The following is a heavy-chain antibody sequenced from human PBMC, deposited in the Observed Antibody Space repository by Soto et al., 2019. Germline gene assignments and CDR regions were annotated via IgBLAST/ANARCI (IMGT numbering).Heavy chain of an antibody. CDR3: ASVWGGAFAI. CDR1: GGSISSYY. CDR2: IYYSGST. V-gene: IGHV4-59*01. J-gene: IGHJ3*02. Sequence: QVQLQESGPGLVKPSETLSLTCTVSGGSISSYYWSWIRQPPGKGLEWIGYIYYSGSTNYNPSLNRRVTLSVATSKTHFSLKLSSVTAADTAAYYRASVWGGAFAIWRQGTMVTVSS. D-gene: IGHD3-16*01.